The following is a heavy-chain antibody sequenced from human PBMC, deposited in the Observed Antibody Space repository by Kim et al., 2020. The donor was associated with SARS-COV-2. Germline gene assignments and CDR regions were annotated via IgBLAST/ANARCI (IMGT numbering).Heavy chain of an antibody. Sequence: HGKVLETMGISKPRNSETRVTPSFQGQVTISADRSISTTYLQWSSLKASDTAMYYCARLSDSAHYVAVYWGQGTLVTVSS. CDR2: SKPRNSET. CDR3: ARLSDSAHYVAVY. V-gene: IGHV5-51*01. J-gene: IGHJ4*02. D-gene: IGHD3-22*01.